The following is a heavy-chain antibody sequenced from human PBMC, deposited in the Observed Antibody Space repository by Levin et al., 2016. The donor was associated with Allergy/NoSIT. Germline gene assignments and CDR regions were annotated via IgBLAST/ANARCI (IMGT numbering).Heavy chain of an antibody. D-gene: IGHD1-1*01. CDR3: AKRLAGTTGLYYFDY. CDR2: IIGTGSIT. J-gene: IGHJ4*02. Sequence: GESLKISCAASGFTFSNFAMSWVRQAPGKGLEWVSAIIGTGSITYYADSVRGRFTISRDNSRNMLYLQMNSLRAEDTAVYYCAKRLAGTTGLYYFDYWGQGTLVTVSS. V-gene: IGHV3-23*01. CDR1: GFTFSNFA.